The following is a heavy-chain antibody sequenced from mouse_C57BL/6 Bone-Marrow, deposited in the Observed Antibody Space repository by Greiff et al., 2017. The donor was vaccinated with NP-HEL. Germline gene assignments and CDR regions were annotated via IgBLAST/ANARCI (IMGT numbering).Heavy chain of an antibody. D-gene: IGHD4-1*01. J-gene: IGHJ2*01. Sequence: EVKLMESGGGLVQPGGSLKLSCAASGFTFSDYYMYWVRQTPEKRLEWVAYISNGGGCTYYPDTVKGRFTISRDNAKNTLYLQLSRLKSEDTAMYYCARQGAWDGGYFDYWGQGTTLTVSS. CDR3: ARQGAWDGGYFDY. CDR2: ISNGGGCT. V-gene: IGHV5-12*01. CDR1: GFTFSDYY.